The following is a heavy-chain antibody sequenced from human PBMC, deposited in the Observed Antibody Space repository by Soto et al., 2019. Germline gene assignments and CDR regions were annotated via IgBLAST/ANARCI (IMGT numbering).Heavy chain of an antibody. Sequence: QVQLVQSGGEVKKPGASVKVSCKASGYTFTNYGVTWVRQAPGQGLEWMGWISAYTDNPNYAQKFQGRVTITIDTSTTTAYMALRSRTPDDTAVYYCARIIPGAKAWFGPWGQGTLVTVSS. CDR3: ARIIPGAKAWFGP. V-gene: IGHV1-18*01. J-gene: IGHJ5*02. CDR2: ISAYTDNP. CDR1: GYTFTNYG. D-gene: IGHD2-2*01.